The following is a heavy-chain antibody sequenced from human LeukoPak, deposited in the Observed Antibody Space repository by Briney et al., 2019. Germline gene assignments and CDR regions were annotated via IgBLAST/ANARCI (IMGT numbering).Heavy chain of an antibody. J-gene: IGHJ6*02. V-gene: IGHV3-30*03. Sequence: GRSLRLSCAASGFTFMNYGMHWVRQAPGKGLEWVAVLSYDGGIKYYADSVKGRFTISRDNSKNTLYVQMNSLRAEDTAVYYCARTQQWLVREHYYYGMDVWGQGTTVTVSS. CDR2: LSYDGGIK. CDR1: GFTFMNYG. D-gene: IGHD6-19*01. CDR3: ARTQQWLVREHYYYGMDV.